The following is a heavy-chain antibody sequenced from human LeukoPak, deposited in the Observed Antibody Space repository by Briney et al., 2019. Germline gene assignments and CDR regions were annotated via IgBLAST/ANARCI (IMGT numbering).Heavy chain of an antibody. Sequence: PGGSLRLSCAASGFTFSSYDMHWVRQATGKGLEWDSAIGTAGDTYYPGSVKGRFTISRENAKNSLYLQMNSLRAGDTAVYYCARGGGGSYPLAPFDYWGQGTLVTVSS. J-gene: IGHJ4*02. V-gene: IGHV3-13*01. CDR2: IGTAGDT. D-gene: IGHD1-26*01. CDR1: GFTFSSYD. CDR3: ARGGGGSYPLAPFDY.